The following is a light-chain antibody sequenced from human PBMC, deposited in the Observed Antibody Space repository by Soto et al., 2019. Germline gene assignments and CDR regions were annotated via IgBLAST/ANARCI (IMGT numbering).Light chain of an antibody. V-gene: IGLV9-49*01. J-gene: IGLJ1*01. CDR3: GADHGSGSNDV. CDR2: VGAGGSAG. CDR1: SGYSNYK. Sequence: QLVLTQPPSASASLGAWVTLTCTLSSGYSNYKVDWYQQRPGKGPRFVMRVGAGGSAGSKGDGIPDRLSVVGSGLNRYLTIKNIQEEYESDYHCGADHGSGSNDVCGTGTKVTVL.